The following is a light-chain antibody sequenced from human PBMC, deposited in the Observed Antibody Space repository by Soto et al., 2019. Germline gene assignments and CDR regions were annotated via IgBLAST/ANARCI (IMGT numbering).Light chain of an antibody. CDR3: CSHAGSSTWTWV. V-gene: IGLV2-23*02. Sequence: QSALTQPASVSGSPGQSITISCTGTSSDVGSHNLVSWYQQHPGKAPKFMIYEVNKRPSGVSNRFSGSKSGNTASLTISGLQAEDEADYYCCSHAGSSTWTWVFGGGTKLTVL. J-gene: IGLJ3*02. CDR1: SSDVGSHNL. CDR2: EVN.